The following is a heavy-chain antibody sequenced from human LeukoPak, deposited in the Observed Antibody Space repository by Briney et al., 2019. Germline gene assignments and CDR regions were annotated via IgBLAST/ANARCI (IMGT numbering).Heavy chain of an antibody. CDR2: INAYNGNT. CDR3: ARAQYQLPPSYWFDP. V-gene: IGHV1-18*01. D-gene: IGHD2-2*01. J-gene: IGHJ5*02. Sequence: ASVKVSCKTSGYTFTYYVISWVRQAPGQGLEWMGWINAYNGNTNDAQKFQGRVTMTTDTSTSTAYMELRSLRSDDTAVYYCARAQYQLPPSYWFDPWGQGTLVTVSS. CDR1: GYTFTYYV.